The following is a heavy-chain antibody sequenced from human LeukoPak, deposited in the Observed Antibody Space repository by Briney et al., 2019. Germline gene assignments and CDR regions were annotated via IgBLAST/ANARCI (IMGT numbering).Heavy chain of an antibody. CDR1: GYTFTSYS. CDR2: INANTGNP. Sequence: ASVKVSCKASGYTFTSYSMNWVRQAPGQGLEYMGWINANTGNPTYAQGFTGRFIFSLDTSVSTAYLQISSLKAEDTAVYYCARDFPARDWFFDLWGRGTLVTVSS. J-gene: IGHJ2*01. CDR3: ARDFPARDWFFDL. V-gene: IGHV7-4-1*02.